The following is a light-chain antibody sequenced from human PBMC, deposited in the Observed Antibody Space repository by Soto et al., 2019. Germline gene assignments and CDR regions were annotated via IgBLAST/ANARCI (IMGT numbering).Light chain of an antibody. CDR3: QAWDTTIVV. Sequence: SYELTQPPSVSVSPGQTASITCSGDKLENKYVCWYQQKPGQSPVLVIYHDTKRPSGIPERFSGSNSGNTATLTISGTQAVDEADYYCQAWDTTIVVFGGGTKLTVL. CDR1: KLENKY. CDR2: HDT. V-gene: IGLV3-1*01. J-gene: IGLJ2*01.